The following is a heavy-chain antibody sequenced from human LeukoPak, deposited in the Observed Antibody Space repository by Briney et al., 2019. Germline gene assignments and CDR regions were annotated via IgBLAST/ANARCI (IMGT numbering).Heavy chain of an antibody. CDR2: LNPHTGGA. J-gene: IGHJ4*02. Sequence: ASVKVSXKTSGYTFTDYYIHWVRQAPGQGLEWMGQLNPHTGGANYPQKFQGRVSMTRDTSINTAYIEVSRLTSDDTAVYYCARVTWKTVIAAPDYWGQGTLVTVSS. CDR3: ARVTWKTVIAAPDY. CDR1: GYTFTDYY. D-gene: IGHD2-21*01. V-gene: IGHV1-2*06.